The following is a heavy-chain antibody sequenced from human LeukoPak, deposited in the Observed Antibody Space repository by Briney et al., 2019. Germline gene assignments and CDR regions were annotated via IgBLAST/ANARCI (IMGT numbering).Heavy chain of an antibody. CDR2: LSGSGITT. Sequence: GGSLRLSCAASGFTFSNSAMSWVRQAPGKGLEWVSTLSGSGITTYYADSVKGRFTISRDNSKNTLYLQMNSLRAEDTAVYYCARGYRSSGHFMDVWGKGTAVTVSS. D-gene: IGHD6-6*01. V-gene: IGHV3-23*01. CDR3: ARGYRSSGHFMDV. J-gene: IGHJ6*03. CDR1: GFTFSNSA.